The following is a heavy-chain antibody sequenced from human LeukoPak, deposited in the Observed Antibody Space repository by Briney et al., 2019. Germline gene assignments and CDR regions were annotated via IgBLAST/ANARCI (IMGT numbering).Heavy chain of an antibody. CDR3: ARDFWRGYLDY. V-gene: IGHV4-39*07. Sequence: PSETLSLTCTVSGGSISSSSYYWGWIRQPPGKGLEWIGSIYYSGSTYYNPSLKSRVTISVDTSKNQFSLKLSSVTAADTAVYYCARDFWRGYLDYWGQGTLVTVSS. CDR1: GGSISSSSYY. D-gene: IGHD3-3*01. J-gene: IGHJ4*02. CDR2: IYYSGST.